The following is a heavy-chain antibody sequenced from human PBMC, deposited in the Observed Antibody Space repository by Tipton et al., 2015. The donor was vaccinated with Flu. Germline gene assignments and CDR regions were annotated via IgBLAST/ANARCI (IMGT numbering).Heavy chain of an antibody. J-gene: IGHJ4*02. Sequence: GSLRLSCAASGFTFSGHWMHWVRQAPGKGLVWVSHTNNDGSTTDYADSVKGRFTISRDNAKNTLYLQMNSLRAEDTAVYYCVRTLGGVGAYWGQGTLVTVSS. CDR1: GFTFSGHW. D-gene: IGHD3-16*01. V-gene: IGHV3-74*01. CDR3: VRTLGGVGAY. CDR2: TNNDGSTT.